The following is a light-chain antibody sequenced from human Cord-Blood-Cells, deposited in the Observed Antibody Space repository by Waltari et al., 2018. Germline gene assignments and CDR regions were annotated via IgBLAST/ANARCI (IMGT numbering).Light chain of an antibody. J-gene: IGKJ1*01. CDR2: WAS. Sequence: DIVMTQSPDSLAVSLGARATIKCKSSQSVLYSSNNKKYLAWYQQKPGQPPKLLIYWASTRESGVPDRFSGSGSGTDFTLTISSLQAEDVAVYYCQQYYSTPPTFGQGTKVEIK. CDR3: QQYYSTPPT. V-gene: IGKV4-1*01. CDR1: QSVLYSSNNKKY.